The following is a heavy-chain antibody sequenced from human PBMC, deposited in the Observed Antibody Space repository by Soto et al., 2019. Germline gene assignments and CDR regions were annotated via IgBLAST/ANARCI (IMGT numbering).Heavy chain of an antibody. V-gene: IGHV4-61*01. CDR3: VSGYAV. CDR1: GGSVSSGSYY. CDR2: MYNSGNT. D-gene: IGHD2-2*01. Sequence: SETLSLTCTVSGGSVSSGSYYWSWIRQPPGKGLEWIGYMYNSGNTNYNPYLKSRVTISVDTSKNQFSLKLSSVTAADTAVYYCVSGYAVWGQGTMVTVS. J-gene: IGHJ3*01.